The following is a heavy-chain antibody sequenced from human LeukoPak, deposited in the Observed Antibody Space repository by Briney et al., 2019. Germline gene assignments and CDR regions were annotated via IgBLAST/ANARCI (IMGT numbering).Heavy chain of an antibody. CDR1: GGSISSFY. D-gene: IGHD3-16*01. V-gene: IGHV4-59*13. CDR2: FFYSGNT. Sequence: PSETLSLTFTVSGGSISSFYWNWIRQPPGKGREWVGYFFYSGNTNYNPSLGSRVTISEDTSKKQFSLNLNSLTAAETAVYYCARGLPGCDAFDIWGQGTLVTVSS. CDR3: ARGLPGCDAFDI. J-gene: IGHJ3*02.